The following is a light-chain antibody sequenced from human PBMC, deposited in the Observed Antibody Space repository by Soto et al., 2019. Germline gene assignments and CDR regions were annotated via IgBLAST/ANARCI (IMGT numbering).Light chain of an antibody. CDR2: EVS. Sequence: QSALAQPASVSGSPGQSITISCAGTSSDVGGFNYVSWYQHHPGKAPKLIIYEVSNRPSGISDRFSGSKSGNTASLTISGLQAEDEADYHCASYTTPRQFGGGTKVTVL. CDR3: ASYTTPRQ. V-gene: IGLV2-14*01. J-gene: IGLJ2*01. CDR1: SSDVGGFNY.